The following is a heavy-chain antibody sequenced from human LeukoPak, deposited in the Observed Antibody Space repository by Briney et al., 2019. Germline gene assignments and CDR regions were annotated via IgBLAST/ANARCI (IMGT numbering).Heavy chain of an antibody. CDR1: GFTFSDYY. Sequence: GGSLRLSCAASGFTFSDYYMSWIRQAPGKGLEWVSYISSSGSTIYYADSVKGRFTISRDNAKNSLYLQMNSLQAEDTAVYYCARVGLTMDRGVVTYYYYMNVWGKGTTVIVSS. CDR3: ARVGLTMDRGVVTYYYYMNV. D-gene: IGHD3-10*01. CDR2: ISSSGSTI. J-gene: IGHJ6*03. V-gene: IGHV3-11*01.